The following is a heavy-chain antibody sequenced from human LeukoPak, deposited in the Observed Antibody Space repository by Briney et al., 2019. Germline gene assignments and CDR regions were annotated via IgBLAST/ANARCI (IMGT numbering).Heavy chain of an antibody. CDR2: VYSSGST. J-gene: IGHJ4*02. Sequence: SETLSLTCTVSTGSIINYYWNWIRQPPGKELEWIGYVYSSGSTDYNPSLKSRVTISVDTSKNQFSLKLSSVTAADTAVYYCGRTEYYFDYWGQGTLVTVSS. CDR3: GRTEYYFDY. D-gene: IGHD3-10*01. V-gene: IGHV4-59*01. CDR1: TGSIINYY.